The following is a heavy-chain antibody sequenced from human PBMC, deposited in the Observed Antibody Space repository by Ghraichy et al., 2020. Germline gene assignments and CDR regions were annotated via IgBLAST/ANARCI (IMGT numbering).Heavy chain of an antibody. D-gene: IGHD3-3*01. CDR1: GFTFGDYA. Sequence: GGSLRLSCTASGFTFGDYAMSWFRQAPGKGLEWVGFIRSKAYGGTTEYAASVKGRFTISRDDSKSIAYLQMNSLKTEDTAVYYCTREGHYETLEIFDYWGQGTLVTVSS. J-gene: IGHJ4*02. CDR3: TREGHYETLEIFDY. V-gene: IGHV3-49*03. CDR2: IRSKAYGGTT.